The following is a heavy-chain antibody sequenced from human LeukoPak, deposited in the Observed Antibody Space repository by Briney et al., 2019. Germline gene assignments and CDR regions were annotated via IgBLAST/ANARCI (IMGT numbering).Heavy chain of an antibody. J-gene: IGHJ3*02. CDR1: AGSITSFY. Sequence: SETLSLTCSVSAGSITSFYWSWIRQPPGKGLEWIGYIFYTGSTNYNTSLKSRVTISLDKSKNQFFLKLSSVTAADTAMYYCARRTSNGWPSENAFDIWGQGTMVTVSS. D-gene: IGHD6-19*01. CDR3: ARRTSNGWPSENAFDI. CDR2: IFYTGST. V-gene: IGHV4-59*01.